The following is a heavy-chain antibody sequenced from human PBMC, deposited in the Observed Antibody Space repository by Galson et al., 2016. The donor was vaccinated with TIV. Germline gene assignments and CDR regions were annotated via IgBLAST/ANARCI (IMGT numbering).Heavy chain of an antibody. Sequence: SLKVSCKVSGNSLNELVIHWVRQAPGKGLEWMGGIDPEVAKTVFEQKLPDRVTMAADTSTNTAYMELGNLRFEDTAVYYCETVAWFPGLSLDTWGQGTLVTVSS. CDR1: GNSLNELV. V-gene: IGHV1-24*01. CDR2: IDPEVAKT. D-gene: IGHD2/OR15-2a*01. J-gene: IGHJ5*02. CDR3: ETVAWFPGLSLDT.